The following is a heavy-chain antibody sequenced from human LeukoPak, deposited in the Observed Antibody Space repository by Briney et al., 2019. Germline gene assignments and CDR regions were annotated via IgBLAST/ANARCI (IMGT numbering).Heavy chain of an antibody. D-gene: IGHD2-15*01. CDR3: ARFSSRGAFDI. Sequence: GGSLRLSCAASGFTFSSYDMHWVRQATGKGLEWVSAIGTAGDTYYPGSVKGRFTISRENAKNSLYLQMNSLRAGDTAVYYCARFSSRGAFDIWGQGTMVTVSS. CDR1: GFTFSSYD. J-gene: IGHJ3*02. V-gene: IGHV3-13*01. CDR2: IGTAGDT.